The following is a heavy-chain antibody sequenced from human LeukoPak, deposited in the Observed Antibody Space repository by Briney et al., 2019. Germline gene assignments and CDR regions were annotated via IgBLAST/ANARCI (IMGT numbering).Heavy chain of an antibody. J-gene: IGHJ5*01. V-gene: IGHV3-33*06. CDR3: AKDAQRGFDYSNSLES. CDR2: IWSDGTQK. D-gene: IGHD4-11*01. CDR1: GFTYSHYG. Sequence: GGSLRLSCAASGFTYSHYGTHWVRQAPGKGLEWVAVIWSDGTQKYYGDAVKGRFTISRDNSMKTLFLQMNSLRGDDTAVYYCAKDAQRGFDYSNSLESWGQGTLVTVSS.